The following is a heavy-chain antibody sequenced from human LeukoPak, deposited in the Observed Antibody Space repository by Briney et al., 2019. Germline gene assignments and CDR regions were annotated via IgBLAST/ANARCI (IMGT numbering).Heavy chain of an antibody. CDR2: ISYDGSNK. V-gene: IGHV3-30*14. CDR3: ARGLRYFDWYADY. CDR1: GFTFTNYP. D-gene: IGHD3-9*01. Sequence: GGSLRLSCAASGFTFTNYPIHWVRQAPGKGLEWVAVISYDGSNKYYADSVKGRFTISRDNSKNTLYLQMNSLRAEDTAVYYCARGLRYFDWYADYWGQGTLVTVSS. J-gene: IGHJ4*02.